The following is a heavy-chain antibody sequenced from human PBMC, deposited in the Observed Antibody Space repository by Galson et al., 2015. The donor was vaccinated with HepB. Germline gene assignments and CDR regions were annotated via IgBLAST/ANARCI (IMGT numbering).Heavy chain of an antibody. CDR3: AGGLEDFGLPAAMRGVYNLDH. V-gene: IGHV1-69*13. J-gene: IGHJ4*02. D-gene: IGHD2-2*01. CDR1: GGTFSTYA. CDR2: ITPMFGIP. Sequence: SVKVSCKASGGTFSTYAISWVRQGPGQALEWMGGITPMFGIPNYAQKFQGRVTITADESTSTAYMELSSLRSEDTAVYYCAGGLEDFGLPAAMRGVYNLDHWGQGTQVTVSS.